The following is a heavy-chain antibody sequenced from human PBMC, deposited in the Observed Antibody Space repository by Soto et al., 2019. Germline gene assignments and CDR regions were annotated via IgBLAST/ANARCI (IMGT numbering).Heavy chain of an antibody. CDR1: GFTLSSYA. D-gene: IGHD1-26*01. CDR3: AKEVSGSYYGPDY. CDR2: ISGSGGST. V-gene: IGHV3-23*01. J-gene: IGHJ4*02. Sequence: TGGSLRLSCAASGFTLSSYAMSWVRQAPGKGLEWVSAISGSGGSTYYADSVKGRFTISRDNSKNTLYLQMNSLRAEDTAVYYCAKEVSGSYYGPDYWGQGTLVTVSS.